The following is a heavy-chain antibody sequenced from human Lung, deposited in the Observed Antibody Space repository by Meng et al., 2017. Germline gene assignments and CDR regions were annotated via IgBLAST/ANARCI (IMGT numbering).Heavy chain of an antibody. D-gene: IGHD2/OR15-2a*01. CDR1: GFTFSTHA. CDR3: ARDLGRETYFFDY. Sequence: VESWGGVVPPGRSLQLSCATSGFTFSTHAMHWVRQAPGKGLEWVAIISYDGSYKYYADSVQGRFTISRDNSKNTLYLQMNSLTTEDTAVYYCARDLGRETYFFDYWGQGTLVTVSS. J-gene: IGHJ4*02. CDR2: ISYDGSYK. V-gene: IGHV3-30*01.